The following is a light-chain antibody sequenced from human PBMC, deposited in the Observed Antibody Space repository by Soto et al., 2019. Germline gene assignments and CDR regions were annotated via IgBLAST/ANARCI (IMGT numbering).Light chain of an antibody. CDR2: DAS. J-gene: IGKJ1*01. Sequence: DIPMTQSPSTLSASVGDRVTITCRASQSINSWLAWYQQKSGKAPKLLIYDASSLESGVPSRFSGSGSGTEFTLTISSLQPDDFATYYCQQYNTYWTFGQGTKVEI. CDR3: QQYNTYWT. CDR1: QSINSW. V-gene: IGKV1-5*01.